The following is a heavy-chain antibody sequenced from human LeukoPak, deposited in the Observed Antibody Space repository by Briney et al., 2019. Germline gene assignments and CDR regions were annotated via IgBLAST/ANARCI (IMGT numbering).Heavy chain of an antibody. V-gene: IGHV3-7*01. J-gene: IGHJ6*03. D-gene: IGHD3-3*01. CDR3: ARENYDFWSGYGNNYYYMDV. CDR1: GFTFSTYS. Sequence: GGSLRVSCAASGFTFSTYSMSWVRQAPGKGLEWVANIRQDGSEKYYVDSVKGRFTISRDNAKKSLYLQMNSLRAEDTAVYYCARENYDFWSGYGNNYYYMDVWGKGTTVTVSS. CDR2: IRQDGSEK.